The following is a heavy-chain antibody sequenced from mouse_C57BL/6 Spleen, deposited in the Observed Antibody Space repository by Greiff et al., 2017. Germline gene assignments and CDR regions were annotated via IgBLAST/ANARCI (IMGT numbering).Heavy chain of an antibody. CDR2: IHPNSGST. J-gene: IGHJ2*01. D-gene: IGHD1-1*01. Sequence: QVQLQQSGAELVKPGASVKLSCKASGYTFTSYWMHWVKQRPGQGLEWIGMIHPNSGSTNYNEKFKSKATLTVDKSSSTAYMQLSSLTSEDSAVYYCARWDYGSSYDYWGRGTTLTVSS. V-gene: IGHV1-64*01. CDR3: ARWDYGSSYDY. CDR1: GYTFTSYW.